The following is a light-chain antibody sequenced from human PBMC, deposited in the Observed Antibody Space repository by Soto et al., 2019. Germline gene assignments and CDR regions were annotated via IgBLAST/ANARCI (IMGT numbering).Light chain of an antibody. CDR2: SVS. Sequence: QSALTQPASVSGSPGQSITISCTGTSSDVGGFNYVSWYQPYPGKAPKLLIYSVSNRPSGVSNRFSGSKSGNTASLTISGLQAEDDADYYCSSYTSSTTRVFGGGTKLTVL. CDR1: SSDVGGFNY. J-gene: IGLJ3*02. CDR3: SSYTSSTTRV. V-gene: IGLV2-14*01.